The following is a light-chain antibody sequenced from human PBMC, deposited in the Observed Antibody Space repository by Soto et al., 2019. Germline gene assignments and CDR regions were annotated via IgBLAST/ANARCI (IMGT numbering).Light chain of an antibody. CDR1: SSHIGAGYD. Sequence: QPVLTQPPSVSGAPGQRVTISCTGSSSHIGAGYDVHWYQQLPGTAPKLLIYGNSNRPSGVPDRFSGSKSGTSASLAITGLQAEDEADYYCQSYDSSLSGSVFGGGTKLTVL. CDR3: QSYDSSLSGSV. V-gene: IGLV1-40*01. J-gene: IGLJ3*02. CDR2: GNS.